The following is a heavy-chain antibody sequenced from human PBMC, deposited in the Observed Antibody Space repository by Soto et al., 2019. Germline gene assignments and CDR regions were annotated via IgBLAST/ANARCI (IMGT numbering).Heavy chain of an antibody. V-gene: IGHV3-9*01. CDR2: VSWNGGPI. Sequence: GGSLRLSCAASGFNFNDYAMHWVRQAPGKGLEWVSGVSWNGGPIGYADSVKGRFTISRDNAKNTVYLQMNGLRSDDTALYYCALPYAGDPAGFDYWGQGTLVTSPQ. CDR3: ALPYAGDPAGFDY. CDR1: GFNFNDYA. D-gene: IGHD2-21*02. J-gene: IGHJ4*02.